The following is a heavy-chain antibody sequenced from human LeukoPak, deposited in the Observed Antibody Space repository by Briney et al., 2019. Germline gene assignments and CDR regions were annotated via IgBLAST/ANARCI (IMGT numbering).Heavy chain of an antibody. CDR2: IYSGGST. D-gene: IGHD1-26*01. Sequence: PGGSLRLSCAASGFTFRSYAMNWVRQAPGKGLEWVSVIYSGGSTYYADSVKGRFTISRDNSKNTLYLQMNSLRAEDTAVYYCARIRGSHYYYYYMDVWGKGTTVTVSS. J-gene: IGHJ6*03. CDR1: GFTFRSYA. V-gene: IGHV3-53*01. CDR3: ARIRGSHYYYYYMDV.